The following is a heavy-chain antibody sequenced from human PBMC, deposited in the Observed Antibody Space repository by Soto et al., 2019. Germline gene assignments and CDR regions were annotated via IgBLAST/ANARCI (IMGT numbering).Heavy chain of an antibody. CDR3: ARQRQRDYDYVGDFDY. V-gene: IGHV4-39*01. Sequence: SETLSLTCTVSGGSISSSSYYWGWIRQPPGKGLEWIGSIYYSGSTYYNPSLKSRVTISVDTSKNQFSLKLSSVTAADTAVYYCARQRQRDYDYVGDFDYWGQGTLVTVSS. J-gene: IGHJ4*02. D-gene: IGHD3-16*01. CDR1: GGSISSSSYY. CDR2: IYYSGST.